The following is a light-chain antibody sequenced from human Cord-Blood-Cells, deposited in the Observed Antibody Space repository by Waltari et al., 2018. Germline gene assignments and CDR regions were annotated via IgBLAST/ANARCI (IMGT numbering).Light chain of an antibody. CDR1: SSDVGGYNY. Sequence: QSALTQPASVPGSPGQSITTSCTGTSSDVGGYNYVSWYQQHPGKAPKLMIYEVSNRPSGVSNRFSGSKSGNTASLTISGLQAEDEADYYCSSYTSSSTLVVFGTGTKVTVL. J-gene: IGLJ1*01. V-gene: IGLV2-14*01. CDR2: EVS. CDR3: SSYTSSSTLVV.